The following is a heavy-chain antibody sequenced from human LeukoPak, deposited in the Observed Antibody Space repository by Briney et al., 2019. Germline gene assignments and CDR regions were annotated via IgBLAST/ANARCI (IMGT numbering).Heavy chain of an antibody. CDR3: ARDRDCSGGSCNDY. CDR2: IIPILGIA. CDR1: GGTFSSYT. V-gene: IGHV1-69*04. Sequence: GASVKVSCKASGGTFSSYTISWVRQAPGQGLEWMGRIIPILGIADYAQKFQGRVTITADKSTSTAYMELSSLRSEDTAVYYCARDRDCSGGSCNDYWGQGTLVTVSS. D-gene: IGHD2-15*01. J-gene: IGHJ4*02.